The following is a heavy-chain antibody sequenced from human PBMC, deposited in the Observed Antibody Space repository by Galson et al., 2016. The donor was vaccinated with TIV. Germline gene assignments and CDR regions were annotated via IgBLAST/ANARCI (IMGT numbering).Heavy chain of an antibody. J-gene: IGHJ4*02. CDR1: GFTFSSYD. V-gene: IGHV3-13*04. CDR2: IGTVGDT. CDR3: VRAPFSGNYYYFDY. Sequence: SLRLSCAASGFTFSSYDMHWVRQGIGKGLEWVSGIGTVGDTYYPASVKGRFSISREDAKNSLYLQMNSLRAGDTAIYYCVRAPFSGNYYYFDYWGQGIPVTVSS. D-gene: IGHD1-26*01.